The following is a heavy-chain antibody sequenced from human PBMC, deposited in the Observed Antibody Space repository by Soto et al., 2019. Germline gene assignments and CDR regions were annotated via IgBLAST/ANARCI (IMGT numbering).Heavy chain of an antibody. CDR1: GGTFSSYA. V-gene: IGHV1-69*13. Sequence: SVKVSCKXSGGTFSSYAISWVRQAPGQGLEWMGGIIPIFGTANYAQKFQGRVTITADESTSTAYMELSSLRSEDTAVYYCARDKGDIVVVVAATGPYYYYGMDVWGQGTTVTVSS. CDR2: IIPIFGTA. D-gene: IGHD2-15*01. J-gene: IGHJ6*02. CDR3: ARDKGDIVVVVAATGPYYYYGMDV.